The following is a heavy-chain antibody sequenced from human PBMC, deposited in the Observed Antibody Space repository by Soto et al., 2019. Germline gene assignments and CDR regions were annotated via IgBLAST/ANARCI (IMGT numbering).Heavy chain of an antibody. J-gene: IGHJ5*02. CDR1: GGSISSGGYY. V-gene: IGHV4-31*03. Sequence: SETLSLTCTVSGGSISSGGYYWSWIRQHPGKGLEWIGYIYYSGSTYYNPPLKSRVTISVDTSKNQFSLKLSSVTAADTAVYYCAKAYGDNRYNWFDPWGQGTLVTVSS. D-gene: IGHD4-17*01. CDR2: IYYSGST. CDR3: AKAYGDNRYNWFDP.